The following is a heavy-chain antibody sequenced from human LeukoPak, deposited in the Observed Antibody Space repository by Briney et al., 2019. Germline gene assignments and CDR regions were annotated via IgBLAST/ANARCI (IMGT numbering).Heavy chain of an antibody. D-gene: IGHD3-22*01. V-gene: IGHV1-46*01. J-gene: IGHJ4*02. Sequence: ASVKVSCKASGYTFTSYYMHWVRQAPGQGLEWMGIINPSGGSTSYAQKFQGRVTMTRDTSTSTVYMELSSLRSEDTAVYYCARGAYYYDSSGYQIDYWGPGTLVTVSS. CDR1: GYTFTSYY. CDR2: INPSGGST. CDR3: ARGAYYYDSSGYQIDY.